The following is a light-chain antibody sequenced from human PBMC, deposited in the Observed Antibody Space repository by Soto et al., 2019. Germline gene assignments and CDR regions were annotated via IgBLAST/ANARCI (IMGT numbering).Light chain of an antibody. CDR1: QSISSY. V-gene: IGKV1-39*01. J-gene: IGKJ1*01. Sequence: DIQMTQSPSSLSASVGDRVTITCRASQSISSYLNWYQQKPGKAPKLLIYAASSLQSGVPSRFGGSGSGTDFTLTISSLQPEEFATYYSQQNYCTRRTFGQGTKV. CDR3: QQNYCTRRT. CDR2: AAS.